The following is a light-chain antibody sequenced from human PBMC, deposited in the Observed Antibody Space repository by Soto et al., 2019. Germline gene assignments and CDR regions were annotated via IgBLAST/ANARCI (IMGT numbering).Light chain of an antibody. CDR2: SND. CDR1: SSNIGSTT. CDR3: ASWDDSLNGFV. Sequence: QSVLTQQPSASGTPGQRVTISCSGSSSNIGSTTVSWYQQLPGAAPKLLIYSNDQWPSGVPGRFSGSKSGTSASLATSGLQSEDEADYYCASWDDSLNGFVFGTGTKVTVL. J-gene: IGLJ1*01. V-gene: IGLV1-44*01.